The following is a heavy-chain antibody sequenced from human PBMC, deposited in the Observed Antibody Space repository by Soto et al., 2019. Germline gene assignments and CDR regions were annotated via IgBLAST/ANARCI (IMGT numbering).Heavy chain of an antibody. D-gene: IGHD1-26*01. Sequence: PGGSLRLSCAASGFTFSSYGMHWVRQAPGKGLEWVAVISYDGSNKYYADSVKGRFTISRDNSKNTLYLQMNSLRAEDTAVYYCATSELLDNWFDPWGQGTLVTVPS. CDR2: ISYDGSNK. J-gene: IGHJ5*02. V-gene: IGHV3-30*03. CDR1: GFTFSSYG. CDR3: ATSELLDNWFDP.